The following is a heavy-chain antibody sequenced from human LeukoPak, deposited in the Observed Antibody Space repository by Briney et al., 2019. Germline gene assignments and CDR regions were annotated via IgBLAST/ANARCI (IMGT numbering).Heavy chain of an antibody. CDR2: VNRDGSET. CDR1: GFALGSHW. Sequence: GGSLRLSCAASGFALGSHWMTWVRQVPGRGPEWVANVNRDGSETYYLDSVKGRFTISRDNAKNSLYLQMNSLRAEDTALYYCAKDIVRVGYYDSWSGYSYYYGMDVWGQGTTVTVSS. J-gene: IGHJ6*02. D-gene: IGHD3-3*01. CDR3: AKDIVRVGYYDSWSGYSYYYGMDV. V-gene: IGHV3-7*03.